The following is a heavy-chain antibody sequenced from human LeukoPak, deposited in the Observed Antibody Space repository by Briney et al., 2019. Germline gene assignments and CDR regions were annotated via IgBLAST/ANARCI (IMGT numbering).Heavy chain of an antibody. CDR3: ARQLRSDYFDY. D-gene: IGHD2/OR15-2a*01. V-gene: IGHV4-34*01. Sequence: SSETLSLTCAVYGGSFSGYYWSWIRQPPGKGLEWIGEINHSGSTNYNPSLKSRVTISVDTSKNQFSLKLSSVTAADTAVYYCARQLRSDYFDYWGQGTLVTVSS. CDR2: INHSGST. J-gene: IGHJ4*02. CDR1: GGSFSGYY.